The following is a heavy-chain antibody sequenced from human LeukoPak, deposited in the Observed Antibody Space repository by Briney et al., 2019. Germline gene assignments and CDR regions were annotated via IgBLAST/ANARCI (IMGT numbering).Heavy chain of an antibody. D-gene: IGHD3-3*01. V-gene: IGHV4-39*07. CDR3: AGVDFWSGYYIAY. CDR1: GGSISSSRYY. CDR2: IHYSGST. Sequence: SETLSLTCTVSGGSISSSRYYWGWIRQPPGKGLEWIGSIHYSGSTYYNPSLKSRVTISVDTSKNQFSLKLSSVTAADTAVYYCAGVDFWSGYYIAYWGQGTLVTVSS. J-gene: IGHJ4*02.